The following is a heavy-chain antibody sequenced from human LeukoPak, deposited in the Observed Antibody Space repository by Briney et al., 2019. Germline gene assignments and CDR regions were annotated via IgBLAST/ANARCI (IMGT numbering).Heavy chain of an antibody. J-gene: IGHJ4*02. V-gene: IGHV3-23*01. CDR2: ISGSGGST. D-gene: IGHD3-16*01. CDR3: ARVRWGGLYYFDY. CDR1: GVILSSYP. Sequence: GGPLTLPCAASGVILSSYPKSWLRQATGKGREGVSAISGSGGSTYYADSVKGRFTISRDNAKNTLYLQMNSLRAEDTAVYYCARVRWGGLYYFDYWGQGTLVTVSS.